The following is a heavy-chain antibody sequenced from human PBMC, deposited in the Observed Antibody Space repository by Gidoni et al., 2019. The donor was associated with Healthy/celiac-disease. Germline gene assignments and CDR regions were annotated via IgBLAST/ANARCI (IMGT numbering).Heavy chain of an antibody. Sequence: EVQLLESGGGLVQPGGSLRLSCAASGFTFSSYAMSWVRQAPGKGLEWVSAISGSGGRTCYADAVKGRFTISRDNSKNKMYLQMNSLRAEDTAVYYCAKAPLYSSGWYYFDYWGQGTLVTVSS. D-gene: IGHD6-19*01. V-gene: IGHV3-23*01. J-gene: IGHJ4*02. CDR1: GFTFSSYA. CDR2: ISGSGGRT. CDR3: AKAPLYSSGWYYFDY.